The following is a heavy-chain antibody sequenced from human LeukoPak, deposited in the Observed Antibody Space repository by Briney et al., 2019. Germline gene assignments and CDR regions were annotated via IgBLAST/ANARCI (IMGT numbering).Heavy chain of an antibody. V-gene: IGHV4-38-2*02. CDR3: ARRYYGFWSGVVPHYYYMDV. D-gene: IGHD3-3*01. J-gene: IGHJ6*03. CDR2: IYYSGST. CDR1: GYSISSGYY. Sequence: SETLSLTCTVSGYSISSGYYWGWIRQPPGKGLEWIGSIYYSGSTYYNPSLKSRVTISVDTSKNQFSLKLSSVTAADTAVYYCARRYYGFWSGVVPHYYYMDVWGKGTTVTVSS.